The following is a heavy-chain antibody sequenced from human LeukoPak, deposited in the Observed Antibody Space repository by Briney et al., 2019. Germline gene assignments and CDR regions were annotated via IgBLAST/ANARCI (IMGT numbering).Heavy chain of an antibody. V-gene: IGHV3-30*04. CDR3: ARIVATRPRYYYYYGMDV. Sequence: GGSLRLSCAASGFTFSSYAMHWVRQAPGKGLEWVAVISYDGSNKYYADSVKGRFTISRDNSKNTLYLQMNSLRAEDTAVYYCARIVATRPRYYYYYGMDVWGQGTTVTV. D-gene: IGHD5-12*01. CDR1: GFTFSSYA. J-gene: IGHJ6*02. CDR2: ISYDGSNK.